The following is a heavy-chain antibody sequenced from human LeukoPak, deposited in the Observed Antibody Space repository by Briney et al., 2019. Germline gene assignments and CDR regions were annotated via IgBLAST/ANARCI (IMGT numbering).Heavy chain of an antibody. CDR2: IRQDGDGK. V-gene: IGHV3-30*03. CDR3: ATEDHTSGHAGALGFDP. J-gene: IGHJ5*02. Sequence: GGSLRLSCAASGFTFSSYVMHWARQAPGEGLEWVAVIRQDGDGKFYGNSVKGRFTSSRDNSRDTLYLQMDSLTTEDTAIYYCATEDHTSGHAGALGFDPWGQGTLVTVS. D-gene: IGHD3-22*01. CDR1: GFTFSSYV.